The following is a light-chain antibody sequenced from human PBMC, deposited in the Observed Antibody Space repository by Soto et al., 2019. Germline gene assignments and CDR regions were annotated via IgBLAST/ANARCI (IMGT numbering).Light chain of an antibody. CDR3: QQYGISPWT. V-gene: IGKV3-20*01. J-gene: IGKJ1*01. Sequence: RIVPLYGGKRTTXSCRASQNVSSNFLDWYQQKPGQAPRLLIYGASSRATGIPDRSSTNGSGTDFTLTISRLEPEDFAVYFCQQYGISPWTFGQGPKVDI. CDR1: QNVSSNF. CDR2: GAS.